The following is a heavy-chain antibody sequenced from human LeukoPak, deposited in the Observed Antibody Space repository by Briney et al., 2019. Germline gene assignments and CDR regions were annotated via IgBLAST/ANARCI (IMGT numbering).Heavy chain of an antibody. CDR3: AKVEDYYDSSGYFVFDY. CDR2: IWYDGSNK. Sequence: GGSLRLSCAASGFTFSSYGMHWVRQAPGKGLEWVAVIWYDGSNKYYADSVKGRLTISRDNSKNTLYPQMNSLRAEDTAVYYCAKVEDYYDSSGYFVFDYWGQGTLVTVSS. J-gene: IGHJ4*02. CDR1: GFTFSSYG. D-gene: IGHD3-22*01. V-gene: IGHV3-33*06.